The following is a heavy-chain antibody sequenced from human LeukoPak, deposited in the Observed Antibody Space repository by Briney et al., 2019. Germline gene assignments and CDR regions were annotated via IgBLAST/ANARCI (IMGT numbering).Heavy chain of an antibody. Sequence: GASVKVSCKASGYTFTGYYMHWVRQAPGQGLEWMGWINPKSGGRNYGQKFQGRVTMTRDTSISTAYMEVSRLRSDDTAVYYCARHPYSGSYHFDYWGQGTLVTVSS. CDR2: INPKSGGR. CDR3: ARHPYSGSYHFDY. CDR1: GYTFTGYY. J-gene: IGHJ4*02. D-gene: IGHD1-26*01. V-gene: IGHV1-2*02.